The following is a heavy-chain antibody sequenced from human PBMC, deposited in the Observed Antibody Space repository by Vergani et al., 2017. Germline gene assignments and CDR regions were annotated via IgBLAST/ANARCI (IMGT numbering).Heavy chain of an antibody. CDR3: TSGRSIWFGSDH. J-gene: IGHJ4*02. V-gene: IGHV3-23*01. CDR1: GITMNTYA. CDR2: ISATLGST. D-gene: IGHD3-10*01. Sequence: EVQLLQSGGDLIHPGGSLRLSCVVSGITMNTYAMNWVRQAPGKGLEWVSAISATLGSTYYADSVKGRFTISKDNSKNTVYLQMSSLRGEDTAVYYCTSGRSIWFGSDHWGQGTLVSVSS.